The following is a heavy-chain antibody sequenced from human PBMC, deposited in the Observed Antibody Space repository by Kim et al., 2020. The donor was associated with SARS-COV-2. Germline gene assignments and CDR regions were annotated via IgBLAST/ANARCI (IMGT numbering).Heavy chain of an antibody. Sequence: SETLSLTCTVSGGSISSSSYYWGWIRQPPGKGLEWIGSIYYSGSTYYNPSLKSRVTISVDTSKNQFSLKLSSVTAADTAVYYCARVSRVEYSSSWHPSLYYFDYWGQGTLVTVSS. CDR2: IYYSGST. CDR3: ARVSRVEYSSSWHPSLYYFDY. J-gene: IGHJ4*02. CDR1: GGSISSSSYY. D-gene: IGHD6-13*01. V-gene: IGHV4-39*01.